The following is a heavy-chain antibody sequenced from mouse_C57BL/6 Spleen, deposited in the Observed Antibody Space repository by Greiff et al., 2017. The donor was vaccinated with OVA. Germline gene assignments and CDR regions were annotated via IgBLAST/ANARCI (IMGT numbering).Heavy chain of an antibody. J-gene: IGHJ1*03. CDR2: INPSNGGT. CDR3: ARSGYIYWYFDV. V-gene: IGHV1-53*01. CDR1: GYTFTSYW. Sequence: QVQLQQPGTELVKPGASVKLSCKASGYTFTSYWMHWVKQRPGQGLEWIGNINPSNGGTNYNEKFKSKATMTVDKSSSTAYMQLSSLTSEDSAVYYCARSGYIYWYFDVWGTGTTVTVSS. D-gene: IGHD2-2*01.